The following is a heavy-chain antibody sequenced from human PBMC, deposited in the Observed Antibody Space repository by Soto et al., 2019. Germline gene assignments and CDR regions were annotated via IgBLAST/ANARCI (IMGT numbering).Heavy chain of an antibody. CDR2: INSDGSST. CDR1: GFTFSSYW. V-gene: IGHV3-74*01. J-gene: IGHJ6*02. CDR3: ASGLYSSSHYYYYYGMDV. Sequence: PGGSLRLSCAASGFTFSSYWMHWVRQAPGKGLVWVSRINSDGSSTSYADSVKGRFTISRDNAKNTLYLQMNSLRAEDTAVYYCASGLYSSSHYYYYYGMDVWGQGTTVTVS. D-gene: IGHD6-6*01.